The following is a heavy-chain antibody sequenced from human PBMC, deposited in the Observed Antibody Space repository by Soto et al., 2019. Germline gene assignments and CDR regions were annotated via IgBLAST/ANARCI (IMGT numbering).Heavy chain of an antibody. CDR3: ARDPSYYGMDV. J-gene: IGHJ6*02. CDR2: INAGNGNT. Sequence: AASVKVSCKASGYTFTNFGISWVRQAPGQRLEWMGWINAGNGNTKYSQKFQGRVTITRDTSASTAYMELSSLRSEDTAVYYCARDPSYYGMDVWGQGTTVTVS. CDR1: GYTFTNFG. V-gene: IGHV1-3*01.